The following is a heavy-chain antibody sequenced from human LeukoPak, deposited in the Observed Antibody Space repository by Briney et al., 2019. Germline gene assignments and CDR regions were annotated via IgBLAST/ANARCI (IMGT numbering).Heavy chain of an antibody. CDR3: AKDHRGSYSHGAFDI. CDR1: GLTFSSYA. Sequence: GESLRLSCAASGLTFSSYAMSWVRQAPGKGLEWVSAISGSGGSTYYADSVKGRFTISRDNSKNTLYLQMNSLRAEDTAVYYCAKDHRGSYSHGAFDIWGQGTMVTVSS. V-gene: IGHV3-23*01. J-gene: IGHJ3*02. CDR2: ISGSGGST. D-gene: IGHD1-26*01.